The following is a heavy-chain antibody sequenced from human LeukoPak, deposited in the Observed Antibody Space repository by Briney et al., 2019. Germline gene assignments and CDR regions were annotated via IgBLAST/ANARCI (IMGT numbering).Heavy chain of an antibody. CDR1: GGSFSGYY. J-gene: IGHJ4*02. Sequence: SETLSLTCAVYGGSFSGYYWSWIRQPPGKGLEWIGEINHSGSTNYNPSLKSRVTISVDTSKNQFSLKLSSVTAADTAVYYCARALGYCSSTSCFEFDYWGPGTLVTVSS. CDR3: ARALGYCSSTSCFEFDY. CDR2: INHSGST. D-gene: IGHD2-2*01. V-gene: IGHV4-34*01.